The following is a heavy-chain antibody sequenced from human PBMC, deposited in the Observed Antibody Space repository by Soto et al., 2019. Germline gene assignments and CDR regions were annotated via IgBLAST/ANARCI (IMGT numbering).Heavy chain of an antibody. CDR3: VREVTGKEILTGDYRTFDV. CDR2: VKSDGTIT. V-gene: IGHV3-74*03. Sequence: EVQVVESGGDLVQPGGSLRLSCTASEFTFSSHWMHWVRQAPGKGLVWVARVKSDGTITTYEDSVKGRFTISRDNAKNTLYLQMTSLRVEDTAVYYCVREVTGKEILTGDYRTFDVWGQGTQVTVSS. D-gene: IGHD3-9*01. J-gene: IGHJ3*01. CDR1: EFTFSSHW.